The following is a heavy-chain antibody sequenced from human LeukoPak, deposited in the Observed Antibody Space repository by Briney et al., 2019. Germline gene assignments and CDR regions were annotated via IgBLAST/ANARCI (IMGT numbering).Heavy chain of an antibody. J-gene: IGHJ4*02. CDR1: GDSVSSKSAA. V-gene: IGHV6-1*01. CDR3: ARLSYDSSGYYYAFDY. CDR2: TYYRSKWYN. D-gene: IGHD3-22*01. Sequence: SQTLSLTCAISGDSVSSKSAAWNWIRQSPSRGLEWLGRTYYRSKWYNDYAVSVKSRITINPDTSKNQFSLQLNSVTPEDTAVYYCARLSYDSSGYYYAFDYWGQGTLVTVSS.